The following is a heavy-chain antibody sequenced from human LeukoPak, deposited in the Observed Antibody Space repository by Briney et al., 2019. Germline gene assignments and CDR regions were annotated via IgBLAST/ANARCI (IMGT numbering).Heavy chain of an antibody. CDR3: ARGALEYDSSGYYSVCLDY. CDR2: IIPIFGTA. J-gene: IGHJ4*02. D-gene: IGHD3-22*01. Sequence: SVKVSCKASGGTFSSYAISWVRQAPGQGLEWMGGIIPIFGTANYAQKFQGRVTITADESTSTAYMELSSLRSEDTAVYYCARGALEYDSSGYYSVCLDYWGQGTLVTVSS. CDR1: GGTFSSYA. V-gene: IGHV1-69*13.